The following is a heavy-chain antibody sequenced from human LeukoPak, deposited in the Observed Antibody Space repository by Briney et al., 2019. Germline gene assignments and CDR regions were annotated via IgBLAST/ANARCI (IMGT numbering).Heavy chain of an antibody. D-gene: IGHD6-13*01. J-gene: IGHJ5*02. CDR3: AKDPYSSAWFSRDWFDP. Sequence: GGSLRLSCEASGFTFSSYAMHWVRQAPGKGLEWVAVISYDGSNKYYTDSVKGRFTISRDNPKNTLYLQMNSLRAEDTAVYYCAKDPYSSAWFSRDWFDPWGQGTLVTVSS. CDR1: GFTFSSYA. V-gene: IGHV3-30*04. CDR2: ISYDGSNK.